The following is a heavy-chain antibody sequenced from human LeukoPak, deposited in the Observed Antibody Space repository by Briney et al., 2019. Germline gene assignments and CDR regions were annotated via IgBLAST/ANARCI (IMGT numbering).Heavy chain of an antibody. CDR1: GFTFSSYG. V-gene: IGHV3-33*08. CDR2: IRYDGSSK. Sequence: PGGSLRLSCAASGFTFSSYGMHWVRQAPGKGLEWVTFIRYDGSSKYYADSAKGRFTISRDNSKNSLYLQMSSLRAEDTAVYYCARYDSILSSFDYWGQGTLVTVSS. D-gene: IGHD3-16*01. CDR3: ARYDSILSSFDY. J-gene: IGHJ4*02.